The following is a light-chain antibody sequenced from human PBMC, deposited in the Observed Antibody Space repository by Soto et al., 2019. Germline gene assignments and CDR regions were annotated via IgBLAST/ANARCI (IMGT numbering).Light chain of an antibody. CDR2: TTN. CDR3: LLYYGGAHLV. Sequence: QTVVTQEPSLTVSPGGTVTLTCASSTGAVTTGNYPSWFQQKPGLAPTTLIYTTNSRHSWTPARFSGSLLGGKAALTLSGVQPEDEADYYCLLYYGGAHLVFGGGTKLTVL. CDR1: TGAVTTGNY. V-gene: IGLV7-43*01. J-gene: IGLJ2*01.